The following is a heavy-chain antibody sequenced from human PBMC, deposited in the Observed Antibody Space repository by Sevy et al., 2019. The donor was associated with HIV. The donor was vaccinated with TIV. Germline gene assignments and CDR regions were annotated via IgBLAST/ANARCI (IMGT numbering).Heavy chain of an antibody. Sequence: SETLSLTCSVSGASITTNTYYWGWIRQAPGKGLEWIGSIFYSGRSDYNPSLKGRVTISVDTSKNQFSLKLRSVTAADTSVYYRARHEAYDFWGDTIRENYYYGIDVWGQGTTVTVSS. J-gene: IGHJ6*02. V-gene: IGHV4-39*01. D-gene: IGHD3-3*01. CDR2: IFYSGRS. CDR1: GASITTNTYY. CDR3: ARHEAYDFWGDTIRENYYYGIDV.